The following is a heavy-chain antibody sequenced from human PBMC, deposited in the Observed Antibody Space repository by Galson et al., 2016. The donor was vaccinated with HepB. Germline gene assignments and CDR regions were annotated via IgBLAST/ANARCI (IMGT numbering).Heavy chain of an antibody. CDR3: ARPSGKYSGGFDI. CDR2: ISSSSSTI. D-gene: IGHD2/OR15-2a*01. V-gene: IGHV3-48*01. J-gene: IGHJ3*02. CDR1: GFTFSSYS. Sequence: SLRLSCAASGFTFSSYSMNWVRQAPGKGLEWVSYISSSSSTIYYADSVKGRFTISRDNAKNSLYLQMNSLKTEDTALYYCARPSGKYSGGFDIWGQGTMVTVSS.